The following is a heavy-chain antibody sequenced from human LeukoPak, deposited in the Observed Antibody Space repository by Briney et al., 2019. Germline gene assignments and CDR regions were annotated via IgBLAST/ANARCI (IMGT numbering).Heavy chain of an antibody. CDR2: INANGGGT. CDR3: ASVLLTGYYDDY. V-gene: IGHV3-64*02. Sequence: GGSLRLSCAASGFTFSNYAMHWVRQAPGMGLEYVSAINANGGGTYYADSVKGRFTISRDNSKSTLYLQLGSLRAEDMAVYFCASVLLTGYYDDYWGQGTLVTVSS. CDR1: GFTFSNYA. D-gene: IGHD3-9*01. J-gene: IGHJ4*02.